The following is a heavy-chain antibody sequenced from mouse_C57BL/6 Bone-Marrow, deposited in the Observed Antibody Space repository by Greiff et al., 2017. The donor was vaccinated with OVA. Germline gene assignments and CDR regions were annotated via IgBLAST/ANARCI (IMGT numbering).Heavy chain of an antibody. V-gene: IGHV7-3*01. CDR2: IRNKANGYTT. Sequence: EVQLQESGGGLVQPGGSLSLSCAASGFTFTAYYMSWVRQPPGKALGWLGFIRNKANGYTTEYSASVKGRFTISRDNSQSILYLQMNVLRAEDSATYYCARSLPWLRRDYAMDYWGQGTSVTVSS. CDR1: GFTFTAYY. D-gene: IGHD2-2*01. CDR3: ARSLPWLRRDYAMDY. J-gene: IGHJ4*01.